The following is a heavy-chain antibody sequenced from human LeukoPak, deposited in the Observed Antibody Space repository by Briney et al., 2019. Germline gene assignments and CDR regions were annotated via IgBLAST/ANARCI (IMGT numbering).Heavy chain of an antibody. V-gene: IGHV1-18*01. CDR1: GYTFTSYG. CDR2: ISAYNGNT. D-gene: IGHD3-22*01. Sequence: GASVKVSCMASGYTFTSYGISWVRQAPGQGLEWMGWISAYNGNTNYAQKFQGRVTMTTDTSTSTAYMELRSLRSDDTAVYYCARDTLNINYYDSSGTLDYWGQGTLVTVSS. CDR3: ARDTLNINYYDSSGTLDY. J-gene: IGHJ4*02.